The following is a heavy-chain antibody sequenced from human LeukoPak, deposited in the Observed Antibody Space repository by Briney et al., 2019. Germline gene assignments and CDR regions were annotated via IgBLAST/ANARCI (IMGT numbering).Heavy chain of an antibody. V-gene: IGHV3-30*02. CDR1: GFTFSSYG. D-gene: IGHD6-13*01. Sequence: PGGSLRLSCAASGFTFSSYGMHWVRQAPGKGLEWVAFIRYDGSNKYYADSVKGRFTISRDNSKNTLYLQMNSLRAEDTAVYYCAKDIAAAGIRGYFDYWGQGTLVTVSS. CDR3: AKDIAAAGIRGYFDY. J-gene: IGHJ4*02. CDR2: IRYDGSNK.